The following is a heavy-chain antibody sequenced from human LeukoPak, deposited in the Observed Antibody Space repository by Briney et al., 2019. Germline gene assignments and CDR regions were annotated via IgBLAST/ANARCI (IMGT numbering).Heavy chain of an antibody. V-gene: IGHV4-59*08. D-gene: IGHD2-2*01. Sequence: ASETLSLTCTVSGDSINSYYWSCIRQPPGKGLEWIGYVFHSESANYNPSLRSRVTISIDTSKNQFSLKLSSVTAADTAVYYCAGTPAANYYYYMDVWGKGTTVTVSS. CDR3: AGTPAANYYYYMDV. CDR2: VFHSESA. CDR1: GDSINSYY. J-gene: IGHJ6*03.